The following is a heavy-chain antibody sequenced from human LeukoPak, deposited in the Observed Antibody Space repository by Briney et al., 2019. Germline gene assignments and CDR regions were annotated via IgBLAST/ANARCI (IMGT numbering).Heavy chain of an antibody. CDR1: GGTFSSYA. CDR2: IIPIFGTA. D-gene: IGHD3-3*01. J-gene: IGHJ5*02. V-gene: IGHV1-69*05. CDR3: ARVPTIFGGTNWFDP. Sequence: SVKVSCKASGGTFSSYAISWVRQAPGQGLEWMGGIIPIFGTANYAQKFQGRVTIITDESTSTAYMELSSLRSENTAVYYCARVPTIFGGTNWFDPWGQGTLVTVSS.